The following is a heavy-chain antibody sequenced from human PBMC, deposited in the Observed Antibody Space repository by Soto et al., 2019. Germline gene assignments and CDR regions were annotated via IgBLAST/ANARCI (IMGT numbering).Heavy chain of an antibody. CDR3: AREVATARDNGYYYYYGMDV. J-gene: IGHJ6*02. CDR2: IIPIFGTA. D-gene: IGHD5-12*01. V-gene: IGHV1-69*13. CDR1: GGTFSSYA. Sequence: SVKVSCKASGGTFSSYAISWVRQAPGQGLEWMGGIIPIFGTANYAQKFQGRVTITADESTSTAYMELSSLRSEDTAVYYCAREVATARDNGYYYYYGMDVWGQGTTVTVSS.